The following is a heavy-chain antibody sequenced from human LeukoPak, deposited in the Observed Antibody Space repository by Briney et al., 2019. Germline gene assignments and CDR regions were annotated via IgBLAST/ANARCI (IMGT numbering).Heavy chain of an antibody. Sequence: GGSLRLSCAASGFTFSSYSMNWVRQAPGKGLEWGSSISSSSSYIYYADSVKGRFTISRDNAKNSLYLQMNSLRAEDTAVYYCARGWDYDILTGYYPFDYWGQGTLVTVSS. V-gene: IGHV3-21*01. D-gene: IGHD3-9*01. CDR2: ISSSSSYI. J-gene: IGHJ4*02. CDR1: GFTFSSYS. CDR3: ARGWDYDILTGYYPFDY.